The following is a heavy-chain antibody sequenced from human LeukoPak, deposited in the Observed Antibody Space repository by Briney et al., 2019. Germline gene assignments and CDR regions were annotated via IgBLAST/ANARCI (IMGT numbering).Heavy chain of an antibody. CDR3: GRITR. V-gene: IGHV3-53*05. CDR2: IQSGGTT. CDR1: GLTVSTTY. Sequence: GGSLRLSCAASGLTVSTTYMTWVRQAPGKGLEWVSVIQSGGTTNYADSVKGRFTISRDNSKNTVFLQTNSLRPEDTAVYYCGRITRWGQGTLVTVSS. J-gene: IGHJ4*02.